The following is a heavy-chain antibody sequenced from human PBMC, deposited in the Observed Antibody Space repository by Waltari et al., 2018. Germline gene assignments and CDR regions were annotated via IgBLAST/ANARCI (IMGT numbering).Heavy chain of an antibody. CDR1: GFTFSSYW. CDR2: VSSDARDT. Sequence: EEQLVESGGGLVQPGDSLRLSCAASGFTFSSYWMNWVRQAPGKGPLWVYIVSSDARDTTYADSVKGRFTIARDNARNTLYLQMNRLRAEDTAVYFCARVSRRTYRSPVPGRHFYYGMDVWGQGTTVTVSS. CDR3: ARVSRRTYRSPVPGRHFYYGMDV. V-gene: IGHV3-74*03. J-gene: IGHJ6*02. D-gene: IGHD1-1*01.